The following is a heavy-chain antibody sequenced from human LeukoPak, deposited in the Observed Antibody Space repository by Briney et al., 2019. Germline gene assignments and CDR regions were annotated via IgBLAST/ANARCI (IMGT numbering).Heavy chain of an antibody. V-gene: IGHV3-21*01. J-gene: IGHJ3*02. D-gene: IGHD2-15*01. CDR3: ARASGYCSGGSCYEAFDI. CDR1: GFTFSSYS. Sequence: GGSLRLSCAASGFTFSSYSMSWVRQAPGKGLEWVSSISSSSSYIYYADSVKGRFTISRDNAKNSLYLQMNSLRAEDTAVYYCARASGYCSGGSCYEAFDIWGQGTMVTVSS. CDR2: ISSSSSYI.